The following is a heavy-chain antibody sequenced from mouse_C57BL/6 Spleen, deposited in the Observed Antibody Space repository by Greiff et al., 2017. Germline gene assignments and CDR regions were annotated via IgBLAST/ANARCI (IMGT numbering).Heavy chain of an antibody. CDR3: ARGVSKTVGGYWYFDV. D-gene: IGHD3-2*01. CDR1: GYAFTNYL. CDR2: INPGSGGT. V-gene: IGHV1-54*01. J-gene: IGHJ1*03. Sequence: VQLQQSGAELVRPGTSVKVSCKASGYAFTNYLIEWVKQRHGQGLEWIGVINPGSGGTNYNEKFKGKATLTADKSSSTAYMQLSSLTSEDSAVYFGARGVSKTVGGYWYFDVWGTGTTVTVSS.